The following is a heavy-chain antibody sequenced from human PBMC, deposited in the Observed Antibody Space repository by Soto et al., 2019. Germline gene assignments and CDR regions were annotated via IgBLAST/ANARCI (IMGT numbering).Heavy chain of an antibody. CDR3: AKPPTGRTPTFFGY. D-gene: IGHD4-17*01. CDR1: GGSISSSSYY. V-gene: IGHV4-39*01. Sequence: SETLSLTCTVSGGSISSSSYYWGWIRQPPGKGLEWIGSIYYSGSTYYNPSLNSRVTISVDTSKNQFSLKLSSVTAADTAVYYCAKPPTGRTPTFFGYWGQGTLVTVSS. CDR2: IYYSGST. J-gene: IGHJ4*02.